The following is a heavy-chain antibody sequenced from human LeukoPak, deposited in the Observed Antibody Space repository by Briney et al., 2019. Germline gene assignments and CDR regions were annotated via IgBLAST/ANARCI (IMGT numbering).Heavy chain of an antibody. CDR1: GFTFSGSA. D-gene: IGHD6-19*01. CDR2: ISFSGGNT. CDR3: ARVDSGWSQIDF. Sequence: PGGSLRLSCAASGFTFSGSAMSWVRQAPGKGLEWVSLISFSGGNTYYADSVKGRFTISRDNSNNTLYLQMNSLRAEDTAVYYCARVDSGWSQIDFWGQGTLVTVSS. V-gene: IGHV3-23*01. J-gene: IGHJ4*02.